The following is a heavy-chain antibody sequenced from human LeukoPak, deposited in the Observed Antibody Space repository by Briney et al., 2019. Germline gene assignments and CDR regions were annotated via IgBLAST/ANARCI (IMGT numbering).Heavy chain of an antibody. CDR1: GFTFSSYW. V-gene: IGHV3-74*01. J-gene: IGHJ4*02. D-gene: IGHD1-26*01. CDR2: IASDGSST. Sequence: GGSLRLSCAASGFTFSSYWMNWVRQAPGKGLVWVSRIASDGSSTTYADSVKGRFTISRDNAKNSLYLQMNSLRAEDTAVYYCARDYRSTFDYWGQGTLVTVSS. CDR3: ARDYRSTFDY.